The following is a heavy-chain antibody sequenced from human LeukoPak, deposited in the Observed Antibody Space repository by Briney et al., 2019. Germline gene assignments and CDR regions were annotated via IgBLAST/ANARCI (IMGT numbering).Heavy chain of an antibody. V-gene: IGHV4-39*01. Sequence: SETLSLTCTVSGGSLSSSNNYWGWTRQPPGKGLEWFGSISYIGATSYNPSLKSRVTISVDTSKNQFSLKLSSVTAADTAVYYCARLSIAAAGPDFDYWGQGTLVTVSS. D-gene: IGHD6-13*01. CDR3: ARLSIAAAGPDFDY. CDR1: GGSLSSSNNY. J-gene: IGHJ4*02. CDR2: ISYIGAT.